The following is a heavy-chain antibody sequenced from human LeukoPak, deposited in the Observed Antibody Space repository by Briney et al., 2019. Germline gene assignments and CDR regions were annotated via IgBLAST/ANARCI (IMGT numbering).Heavy chain of an antibody. D-gene: IGHD6-19*01. J-gene: IGHJ4*02. CDR3: AKDFSCSSGCTPRPSRY. Sequence: GGSLRLSCAASGFTFSSYAMSWVRQAPGKGLEWVSAISGSGGSTYYADSVKGRFTISRDNSKNTLYLQMNSLRAEDTAVYYCAKDFSCSSGCTPRPSRYWGQGTLVTVSS. CDR2: ISGSGGST. CDR1: GFTFSSYA. V-gene: IGHV3-23*01.